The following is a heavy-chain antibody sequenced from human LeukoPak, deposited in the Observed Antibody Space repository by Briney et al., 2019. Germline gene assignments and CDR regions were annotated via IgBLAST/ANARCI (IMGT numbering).Heavy chain of an antibody. V-gene: IGHV1-69*04. J-gene: IGHJ3*02. D-gene: IGHD2-21*01. CDR3: ARDAGGISVDSLYM. CDR2: IIPILSMV. Sequence: ASVKVSCKNSGDSFSVYGINWVRQAPGQGLEWMGRIIPILSMVKYAQKFQDRITITADRSTNTVYMQLSSLTSEDTAIYYCARDAGGISVDSLYMWGQGTKVTVSS. CDR1: GDSFSVYG.